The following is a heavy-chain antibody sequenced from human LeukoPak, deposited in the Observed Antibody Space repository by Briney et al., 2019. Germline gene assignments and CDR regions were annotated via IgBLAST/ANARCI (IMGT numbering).Heavy chain of an antibody. J-gene: IGHJ4*02. Sequence: GASVKISCKASGYTFSGYYMHWVRQAPGQGLEWMGWINPNTGDTKYAQKFQGRVTMTRDTSISTAYMELSRLRSDDTAVYYCARDFSSSITHYFDYWGQGTLVTVSS. V-gene: IGHV1-2*02. CDR2: INPNTGDT. D-gene: IGHD6-6*01. CDR3: ARDFSSSITHYFDY. CDR1: GYTFSGYY.